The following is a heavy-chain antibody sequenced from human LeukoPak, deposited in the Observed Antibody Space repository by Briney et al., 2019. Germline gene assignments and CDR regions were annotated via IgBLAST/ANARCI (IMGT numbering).Heavy chain of an antibody. Sequence: ASVKVSCKASGYTFTSYGISWVRQAPGQGLEWMGWISAYNGNTNYAQKLQGRVTMTTDTSTSTAYMELRSPRSDDTAVYYCARESVAAAGISDVYYWGQGTLVTVSS. CDR3: ARESVAAAGISDVYY. CDR2: ISAYNGNT. D-gene: IGHD6-13*01. CDR1: GYTFTSYG. V-gene: IGHV1-18*01. J-gene: IGHJ4*02.